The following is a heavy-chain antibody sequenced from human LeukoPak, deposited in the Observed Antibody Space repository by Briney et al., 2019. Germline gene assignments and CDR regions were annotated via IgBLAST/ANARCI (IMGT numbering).Heavy chain of an antibody. D-gene: IGHD3-10*01. CDR1: GFTFSSYS. CDR2: ISSSSSYI. J-gene: IGHJ3*02. V-gene: IGHV3-21*01. Sequence: GGSLRLSCAASGFTFSSYSMNWVRQAPGKGLEWVSSISSSSSYIYYADSVKGRFTISRDNAKNSLYLQMNSLRAEDTAVHYCARESSSGVLSADAFDIWGQGTMVTVSS. CDR3: ARESSSGVLSADAFDI.